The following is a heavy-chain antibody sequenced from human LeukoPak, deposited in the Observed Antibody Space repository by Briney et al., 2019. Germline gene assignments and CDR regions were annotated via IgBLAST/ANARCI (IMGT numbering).Heavy chain of an antibody. CDR3: ARGHYGSGTPRCFDY. J-gene: IGHJ4*02. V-gene: IGHV1-18*01. D-gene: IGHD3-10*01. Sequence: APVKVSCKASGYTFTSYGISWVRQAPGQGLEWMGWISAYNGNTNYAQKLQGRVTMTTDTSTSTAYMELRSLRSDDTAVYYCARGHYGSGTPRCFDYWGRGTLVTVSS. CDR1: GYTFTSYG. CDR2: ISAYNGNT.